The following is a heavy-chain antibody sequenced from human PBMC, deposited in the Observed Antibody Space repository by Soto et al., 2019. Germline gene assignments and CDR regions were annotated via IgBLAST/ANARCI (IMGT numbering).Heavy chain of an antibody. D-gene: IGHD6-19*01. CDR1: GFTFDDYA. Sequence: EVQLVESGGGLVQPGRSLRLSCAASGFTFDDYAMHWVRQAPGKGLEWVSGISWNSGSIGYADSVKGRFTISRDNAKNSLYLQMNSLRAEDTALYYCAKAVAANFNDYYGMDVWGQGTTVTVSS. J-gene: IGHJ6*02. CDR3: AKAVAANFNDYYGMDV. V-gene: IGHV3-9*01. CDR2: ISWNSGSI.